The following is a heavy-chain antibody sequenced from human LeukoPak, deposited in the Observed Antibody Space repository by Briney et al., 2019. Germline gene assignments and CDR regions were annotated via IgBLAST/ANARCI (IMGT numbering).Heavy chain of an antibody. CDR2: ISYDGRKK. D-gene: IGHD6-19*01. V-gene: IGHV3-30*18. CDR1: GFTFSSHM. CDR3: AKDQGIAVAGVFGY. J-gene: IGHJ4*02. Sequence: GGSLRLSCAASGFTFSSHMMHWVRQAPAKGLEWVAVISYDGRKKYYGDSVKGRFTTSRDNSKNTLYLQMNSLRPEDTAVYYCAKDQGIAVAGVFGYWGQGTLVTVSS.